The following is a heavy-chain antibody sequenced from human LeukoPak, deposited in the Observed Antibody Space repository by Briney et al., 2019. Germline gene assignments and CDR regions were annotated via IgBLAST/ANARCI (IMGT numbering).Heavy chain of an antibody. V-gene: IGHV3-21*05. CDR3: ARGEVATTYYYGMDV. Sequence: GGSLRLSCAASGFTFSSYAMSWVRQAPGKGLEWVSYMSSDSSFINYADSAKGRFTISRDNAKNSLFLQMDSPRADDTAVYYCARGEVATTYYYGMDVWGQGTTVTVSS. D-gene: IGHD5-12*01. CDR1: GFTFSSYA. CDR2: MSSDSSFI. J-gene: IGHJ6*02.